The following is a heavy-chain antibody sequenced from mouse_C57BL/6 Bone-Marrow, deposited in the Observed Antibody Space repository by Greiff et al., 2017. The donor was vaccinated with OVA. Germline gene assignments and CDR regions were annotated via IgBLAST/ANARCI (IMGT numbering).Heavy chain of an antibody. D-gene: IGHD4-1*01. J-gene: IGHJ3*01. CDR2: IHPNSGST. CDR3: AKRGGLGRVVAY. Sequence: QVQLQQPGAELVKPGASVKLSCKASGYTFTSYWMHWVKQRPGQGLAWLGMIHPNSGSTQYTEKFKSTATLTVDKSSNTAYMQLSSRTSEDSAVYDCAKRGGLGRVVAYWGQGTLVTVSA. V-gene: IGHV1-64*01. CDR1: GYTFTSYW.